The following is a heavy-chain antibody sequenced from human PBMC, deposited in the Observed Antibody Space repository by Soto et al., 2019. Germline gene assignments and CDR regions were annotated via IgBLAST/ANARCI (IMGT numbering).Heavy chain of an antibody. CDR3: ARDRSMDGGYYFDY. D-gene: IGHD3-10*01. V-gene: IGHV4-59*01. CDR2: IYYTGNT. Sequence: SETLSLTCTVSGGSTSGYYWSWIRQPPGKGLEWIGYIYYTGNTNYNPSLKSRVTISVDTSKNQFSLKLSSVTAADTALYYCARDRSMDGGYYFDYWGPGTLVPSPQ. CDR1: GGSTSGYY. J-gene: IGHJ4*02.